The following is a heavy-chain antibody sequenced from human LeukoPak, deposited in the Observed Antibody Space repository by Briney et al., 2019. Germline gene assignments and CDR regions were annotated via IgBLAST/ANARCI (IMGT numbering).Heavy chain of an antibody. CDR3: ARDYYDSSGPFDY. V-gene: IGHV4-39*02. J-gene: IGHJ4*02. CDR1: GGSISSSTYY. Sequence: SETLSLTCTVSGGSISSSTYYWGWIRQPPGKGLEWIGSIFQSGSTYYNPSLKSRVTISVDTSKNQFSLKLSSVTAADTAVYYCARDYYDSSGPFDYWGQGTLVTVSS. D-gene: IGHD3-22*01. CDR2: IFQSGST.